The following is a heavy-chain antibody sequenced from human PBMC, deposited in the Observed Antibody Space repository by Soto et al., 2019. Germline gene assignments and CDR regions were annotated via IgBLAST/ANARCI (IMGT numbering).Heavy chain of an antibody. CDR2: IIPIFGTA. V-gene: IGHV1-69*13. D-gene: IGHD2-2*01. J-gene: IGHJ5*02. Sequence: SVKVSCKASGGTFSSYAISWVRQAPGQGLEWMGGIIPIFGTANYAQKFQGRVTITADESTSTAYMELSSLRSEDTAVYYCARGDCSSTSCAFHWFDPWGQGTLVTVSS. CDR1: GGTFSSYA. CDR3: ARGDCSSTSCAFHWFDP.